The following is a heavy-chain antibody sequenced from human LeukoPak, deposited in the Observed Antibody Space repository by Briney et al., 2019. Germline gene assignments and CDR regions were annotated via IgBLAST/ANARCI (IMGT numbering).Heavy chain of an antibody. J-gene: IGHJ4*02. CDR2: IIPILGIS. V-gene: IGHV1-69*04. CDR1: GGTSSNYV. D-gene: IGHD3-22*01. Sequence: SVKVSCKASGGTSSNYVITWVRQAPGQGLEWMGRIIPILGISKYAQKFQGRVTITADKSTRTAYMELSSLRSEDTAVYYCARAPYYYDSSGYYGGDSWGQGTRVTVSS. CDR3: ARAPYYYDSSGYYGGDS.